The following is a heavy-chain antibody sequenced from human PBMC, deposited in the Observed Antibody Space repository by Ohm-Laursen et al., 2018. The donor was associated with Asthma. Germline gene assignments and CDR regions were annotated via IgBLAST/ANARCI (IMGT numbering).Heavy chain of an antibody. CDR2: IVVGSGNT. Sequence: SVKVSCKASGFTFTSSAVQWVRQARGQRLEWIGWIVVGSGNTNYAQKFQERVTITRDMSTSTAYMELSSLRSEDTAVYYCAGGAMIERSYYYYGMDVWGQGTTVTVSS. J-gene: IGHJ6*02. D-gene: IGHD3-22*01. CDR1: GFTFTSSA. CDR3: AGGAMIERSYYYYGMDV. V-gene: IGHV1-58*01.